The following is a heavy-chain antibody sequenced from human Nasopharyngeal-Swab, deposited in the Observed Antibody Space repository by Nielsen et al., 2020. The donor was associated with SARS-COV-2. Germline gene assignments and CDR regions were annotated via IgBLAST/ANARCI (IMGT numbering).Heavy chain of an antibody. J-gene: IGHJ3*02. Sequence: WVRQAPGQRLEWMGWINAGNGNTKYSQKFQGRVTITRDTSASTAYMELSSLRSEDTAVYYCASELGYCSSTSCYPNDAFDIWGQGTMVTVSS. D-gene: IGHD2-2*01. CDR3: ASELGYCSSTSCYPNDAFDI. CDR2: INAGNGNT. V-gene: IGHV1-3*01.